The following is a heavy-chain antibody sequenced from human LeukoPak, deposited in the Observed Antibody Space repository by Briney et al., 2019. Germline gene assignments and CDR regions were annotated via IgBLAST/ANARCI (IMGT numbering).Heavy chain of an antibody. CDR3: ARRVIMSATGVPDTWLDP. J-gene: IGHJ5*02. CDR1: GGSISNYY. D-gene: IGHD2-8*02. Sequence: SETLSLTCTVSGGSISNYYWNWIRQPPGKGLEWVGHISYSGGTKYNPSLQSRVTISIDTSKNQFSLNLSSVTATDTAVYYCARRVIMSATGVPDTWLDPWGQGILVTVSS. CDR2: ISYSGGT. V-gene: IGHV4-59*08.